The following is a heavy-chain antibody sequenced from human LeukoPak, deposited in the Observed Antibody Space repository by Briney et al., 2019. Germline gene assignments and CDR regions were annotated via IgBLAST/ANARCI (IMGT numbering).Heavy chain of an antibody. CDR1: GYSISSGYY. CDR3: ARTTEGGYTYGYFYYYYMDV. V-gene: IGHV4-38-2*02. J-gene: IGHJ6*03. Sequence: PSETLSLTCTVSGYSISSGYYWGWIRQPPGKGLEWIGSIYHSGSTYYNPSLKSRVTISVDTSKDQFSLKLSSVTAADTAVYYCARTTEGGYTYGYFYYYYMDVWAEGPRSPSP. D-gene: IGHD5-18*01. CDR2: IYHSGST.